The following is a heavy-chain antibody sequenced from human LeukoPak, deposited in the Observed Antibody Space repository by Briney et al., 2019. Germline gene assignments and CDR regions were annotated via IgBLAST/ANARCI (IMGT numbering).Heavy chain of an antibody. D-gene: IGHD3-3*01. Sequence: SVKVSCKASGYTFTGYYTHWVRQAPGQGLEWMGRIIPILGIANYAQKFQGRVTITADKSTSTAYMELSSLRSEDTAVYYCARGGEWLFFDYWGQGTLVTVSS. V-gene: IGHV1-69*02. CDR3: ARGGEWLFFDY. CDR2: IIPILGIA. CDR1: GYTFTGYY. J-gene: IGHJ4*02.